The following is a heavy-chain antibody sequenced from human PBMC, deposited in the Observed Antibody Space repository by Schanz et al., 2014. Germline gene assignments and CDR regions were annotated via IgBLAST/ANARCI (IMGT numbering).Heavy chain of an antibody. Sequence: EVELVESGGGLVQPGGSLRLSCAASGFSFSDHAMDWVRQAPGKGLEWVSSINTGGDSTYYADSVKGRFTISRDNAENALYLQMNSLRAEDTALYYCARDRRNADLDYWGQGTLVTVSS. CDR3: ARDRRNADLDY. CDR1: GFSFSDHA. V-gene: IGHV3-21*02. CDR2: INTGGDST. J-gene: IGHJ4*02. D-gene: IGHD1-1*01.